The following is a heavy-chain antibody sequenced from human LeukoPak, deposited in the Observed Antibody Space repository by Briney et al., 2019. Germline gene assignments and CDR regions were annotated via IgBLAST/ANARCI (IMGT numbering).Heavy chain of an antibody. V-gene: IGHV3-53*01. CDR3: AREIEGGSFDL. CDR1: GFTFSTYG. CDR2: LYGDGRT. D-gene: IGHD3-16*01. Sequence: PGRSLRLSCAASGFTFSTYGMHWVRQAPGKGLEWVSVLYGDGRTYYTDSVKGRFTISRDNSKNTLYLQMNSLRAEDTAVYYCAREIEGGSFDLWGQGTMVTVSS. J-gene: IGHJ3*01.